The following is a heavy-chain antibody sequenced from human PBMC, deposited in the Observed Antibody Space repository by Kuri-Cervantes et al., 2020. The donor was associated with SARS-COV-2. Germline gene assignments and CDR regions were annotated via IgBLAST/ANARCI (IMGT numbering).Heavy chain of an antibody. CDR2: INAGNGNT. D-gene: IGHD6-19*01. Sequence: ASVKVSCKASGYTFTSYGISWVRQAPGQRLEWMGWINAGNGNTKYSQKFQGRVTITRDTSASTAYMELSSLRSEDTAVYYCAREIRGWGFDYWGQGTLVTVSS. CDR3: AREIRGWGFDY. V-gene: IGHV1-3*01. CDR1: GYTFTSYG. J-gene: IGHJ4*02.